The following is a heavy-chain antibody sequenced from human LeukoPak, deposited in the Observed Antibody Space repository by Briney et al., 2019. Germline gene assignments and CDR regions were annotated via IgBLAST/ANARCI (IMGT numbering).Heavy chain of an antibody. CDR2: MNPNSGNT. Sequence: ASVKVSCTASGYTFTSYDINWVRQATGQGLEWMGWMNPNSGNTGYAQKFQGRVTMTRNTSISTAYMELSSLRSEDTAVYYCAMRGDHTGLYIEYWGQGTLVTVSS. J-gene: IGHJ4*02. D-gene: IGHD3-16*01. CDR1: GYTFTSYD. CDR3: AMRGDHTGLYIEY. V-gene: IGHV1-8*01.